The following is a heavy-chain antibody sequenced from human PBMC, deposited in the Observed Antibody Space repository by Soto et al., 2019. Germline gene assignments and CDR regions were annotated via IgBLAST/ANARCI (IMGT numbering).Heavy chain of an antibody. CDR1: GVSLTSGTYY. V-gene: IGHV4-31*03. CDR3: ASTEDFFDY. J-gene: IGHJ4*02. CDR2: IFYSGST. Sequence: SETLSLTCSVSGVSLTSGTYYWSWIRQHPGKGLEWIGYIFYSGSTDYNPSLKSRVNISVDTSKNQFSLKLSSVTAADTAVYYCASTEDFFDYWSQGTLVTVSS.